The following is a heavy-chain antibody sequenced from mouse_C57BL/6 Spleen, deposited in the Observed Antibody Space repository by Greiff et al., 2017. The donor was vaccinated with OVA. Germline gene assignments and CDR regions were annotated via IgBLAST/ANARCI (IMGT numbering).Heavy chain of an antibody. J-gene: IGHJ2*01. CDR3: ARGGSSYKGVYDY. Sequence: QVQLQQSGAELVRPGTSVKVSCKASGYAFTNYLIEWVKQRPGQGLEWIGVINPGSGGTYYNEKFKGQATLTAAKSSSTASMQLSGLTSEDSAVYVGARGGSSYKGVYDYWGKGPTLTVSS. D-gene: IGHD1-1*01. CDR1: GYAFTNYL. CDR2: INPGSGGT. V-gene: IGHV1-54*01.